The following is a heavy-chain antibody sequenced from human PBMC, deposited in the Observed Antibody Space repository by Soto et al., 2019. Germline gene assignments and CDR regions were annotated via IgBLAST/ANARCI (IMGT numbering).Heavy chain of an antibody. J-gene: IGHJ5*02. CDR3: ARHRGDYGSGSPNWFDP. V-gene: IGHV4-39*01. CDR2: IYYSGST. D-gene: IGHD3-10*01. CDR1: GGSISSSSYY. Sequence: QLQLQESGPGLVKPSETLSLTCTVSGGSISSSSYYWGWIRQPPGKGLEWIGSIYYSGSTYYNPSLKSRVTIPVDTSKNQFPLKLSSVTAADTAVYYCARHRGDYGSGSPNWFDPWGQGTLVTVSS.